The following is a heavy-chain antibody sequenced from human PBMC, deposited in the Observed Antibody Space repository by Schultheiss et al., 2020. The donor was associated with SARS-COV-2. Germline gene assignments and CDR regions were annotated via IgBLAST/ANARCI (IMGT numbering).Heavy chain of an antibody. CDR3: AKEPTVRYDSSGYIPY. J-gene: IGHJ4*02. CDR1: GFTFSYYY. Sequence: GGSLRLSCAASGFTFSYYYMSGVRQAPGKGLEWVSAISGSGGSTYYADSVKGRFTISRDNSKNTLYLQMNSLRAEDTAVYYCAKEPTVRYDSSGYIPYWGQGTLVTVSS. V-gene: IGHV3-23*01. CDR2: ISGSGGST. D-gene: IGHD3-22*01.